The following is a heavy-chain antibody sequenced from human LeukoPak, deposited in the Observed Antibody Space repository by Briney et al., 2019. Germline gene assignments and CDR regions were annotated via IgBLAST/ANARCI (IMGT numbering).Heavy chain of an antibody. D-gene: IGHD6-19*01. CDR2: ISSSSSYI. CDR1: GFTFSSYA. J-gene: IGHJ4*02. CDR3: ARVYSSGWSLPFEY. V-gene: IGHV3-21*01. Sequence: GGSLRLSCAASGFTFSSYAMSWVRQAPGKGLEWVSSISSSSSYIYYADSVKGRFTISRDNAKNSLYLQMNSLRAEDTAIYYCARVYSSGWSLPFEYWGQGTLVTVSS.